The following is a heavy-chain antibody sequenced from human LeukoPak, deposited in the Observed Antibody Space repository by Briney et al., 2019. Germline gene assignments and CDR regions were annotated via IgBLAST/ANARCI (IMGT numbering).Heavy chain of an antibody. CDR2: ISYDGSNK. J-gene: IGHJ4*02. D-gene: IGHD5-12*01. CDR1: GFTFSSYA. CDR3: AGERIDSGYATGSFDY. Sequence: GGSLRLSCAASGFTFSSYAMHWVRQAPGKGLEWEAVISYDGSNKFYADSVKGRFTISRDNSKNTLYLQMNSLRAEDTAVYYCAGERIDSGYATGSFDYWGQGTLVTVSS. V-gene: IGHV3-30-3*01.